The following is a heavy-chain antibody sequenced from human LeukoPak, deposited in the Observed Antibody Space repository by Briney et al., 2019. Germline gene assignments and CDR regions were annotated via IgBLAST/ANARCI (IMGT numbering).Heavy chain of an antibody. D-gene: IGHD3-9*01. V-gene: IGHV3-30*18. CDR3: AKPSDILTGYWANFDY. Sequence: PGGSLRLSCKASRFNFSSYGIHWVRQAPGKGLEWVAFISYDESNKYYADSVKGRFTISRDNSKNTLYLQMNSLKTEDTAVYFCAKPSDILTGYWANFDYWGQGTQVTVSS. CDR2: ISYDESNK. J-gene: IGHJ4*02. CDR1: RFNFSSYG.